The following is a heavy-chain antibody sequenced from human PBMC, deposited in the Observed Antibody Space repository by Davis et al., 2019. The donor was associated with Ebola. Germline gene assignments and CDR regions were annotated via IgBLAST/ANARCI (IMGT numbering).Heavy chain of an antibody. CDR2: ISSSSSTI. D-gene: IGHD2-21*02. Sequence: PGGSLRLSCAASGFTFSSYSMNWVRQAPGKGLEWVSYISSSSSTIYYADSVKGRFTISRDNAKNSLYLQMNSLRDEDTAVYYCARDSAHIVVVTAKGGHDAFDIWGQGTMVTVSS. CDR3: ARDSAHIVVVTAKGGHDAFDI. J-gene: IGHJ3*02. V-gene: IGHV3-48*02. CDR1: GFTFSSYS.